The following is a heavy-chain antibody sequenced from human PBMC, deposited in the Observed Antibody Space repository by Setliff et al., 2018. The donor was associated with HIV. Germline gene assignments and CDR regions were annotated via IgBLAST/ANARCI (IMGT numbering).Heavy chain of an antibody. J-gene: IGHJ6*03. D-gene: IGHD2-15*01. CDR3: ARDHVVCSGGTCRSDDPYYYYYMNV. Sequence: ASVKVSCKASGYMFSIYYMHWVRQVPGQGLEWMGWSNPNTGGTKYAQKFQGRVTMTMDTSTTTAYMELSRLKSDDTAVYYCARDHVVCSGGTCRSDDPYYYYYMNVRGEGTTVTVSS. CDR1: GYMFSIYY. CDR2: SNPNTGGT. V-gene: IGHV1-2*02.